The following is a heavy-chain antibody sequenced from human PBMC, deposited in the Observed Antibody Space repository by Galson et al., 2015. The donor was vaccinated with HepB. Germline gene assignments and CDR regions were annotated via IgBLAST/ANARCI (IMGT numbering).Heavy chain of an antibody. J-gene: IGHJ2*01. Sequence: SLRLSCAASGFTFSSYTMHWVRQTPVKGLEWMAVVSYDGNEDNHADSVKGRLTISRDNSKNILYMQMNSLSPEDTAVYYCVRARTSVATSGYFDLWGRGTLVSVSS. CDR1: GFTFSSYT. V-gene: IGHV3-30*04. CDR3: VRARTSVATSGYFDL. CDR2: VSYDGNED. D-gene: IGHD4-17*01.